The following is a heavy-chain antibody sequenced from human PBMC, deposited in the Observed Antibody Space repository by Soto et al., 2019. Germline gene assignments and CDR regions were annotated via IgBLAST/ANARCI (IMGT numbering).Heavy chain of an antibody. J-gene: IGHJ2*01. D-gene: IGHD3-16*01. CDR1: GLTFSSYG. CDR3: AKDGGNWYFDL. Sequence: QVQVVESGGAVVQPGRSLRLSCAASGLTFSSYGMHWVRQAPGKGLEWVAVISYDGSNKYYADSVKGRFTISRDNSKNTLYLQMNSLRAEDTAVYYCAKDGGNWYFDLWGRGTLVTVSS. CDR2: ISYDGSNK. V-gene: IGHV3-30*18.